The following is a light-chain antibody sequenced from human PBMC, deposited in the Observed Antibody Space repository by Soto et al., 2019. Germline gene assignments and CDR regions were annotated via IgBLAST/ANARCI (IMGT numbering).Light chain of an antibody. CDR1: SSDIGSNT. CDR3: AAWGDSLNGLV. J-gene: IGLJ2*01. Sequence: QSVLTQPPSASGTPGQRVTISCSGSSSDIGSNTVNWYQQLPGTAPKLLIYSNNERPSGVPDRFSGSKSGTSASLAISGLQSEDEAVYYCAAWGDSLNGLVFGGGTQLTVL. V-gene: IGLV1-44*01. CDR2: SNN.